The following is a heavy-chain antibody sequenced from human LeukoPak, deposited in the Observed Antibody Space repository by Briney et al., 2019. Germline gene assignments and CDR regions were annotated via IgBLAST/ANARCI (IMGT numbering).Heavy chain of an antibody. CDR2: IYYSGST. CDR3: ARASRYYDSSGYYYLDY. D-gene: IGHD3-22*01. CDR1: GGSISSYY. J-gene: IGHJ4*02. Sequence: KPSETLSLTCTVSGGSISSYYWSWIRQPPGKGLEWIGYIYYSGSTNYNPSLKSRVTISVDTSKNQFSLKLSSVTAADTAVYYCARASRYYDSSGYYYLDYWGQGTLVTVSS. V-gene: IGHV4-59*08.